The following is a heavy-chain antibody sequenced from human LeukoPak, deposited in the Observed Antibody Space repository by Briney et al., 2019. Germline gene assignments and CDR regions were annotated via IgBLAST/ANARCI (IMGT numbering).Heavy chain of an antibody. Sequence: SETLSLTCTVSGGSISSYYWSWIRQPAGKGLEWIGEINHSGSTNYNPSLKSRVTISVDTSKNQVSLNLNSVTAADTAVYYCARHISSGGTYAHFDYWGQGTLVTVSS. J-gene: IGHJ4*02. CDR2: INHSGST. V-gene: IGHV4-59*08. CDR3: ARHISSGGTYAHFDY. D-gene: IGHD1-26*01. CDR1: GGSISSYY.